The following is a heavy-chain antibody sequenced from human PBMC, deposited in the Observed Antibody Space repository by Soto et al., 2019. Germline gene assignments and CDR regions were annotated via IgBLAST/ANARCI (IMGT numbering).Heavy chain of an antibody. J-gene: IGHJ6*03. CDR1: GGSFSGYY. CDR2: INHSGST. D-gene: IGHD2-8*01. V-gene: IGHV4-34*01. Sequence: TSETLSLTCAVYGGSFSGYYWSWIRQPPGKGLEWIGEINHSGSTNYNPSLKSRVTISVDTSKNQFSLKLSSVTAADTAVYYCARSGRGYCTNGVCFRGRYYYYFLDVWGKGTTVTVSS. CDR3: ARSGRGYCTNGVCFRGRYYYYFLDV.